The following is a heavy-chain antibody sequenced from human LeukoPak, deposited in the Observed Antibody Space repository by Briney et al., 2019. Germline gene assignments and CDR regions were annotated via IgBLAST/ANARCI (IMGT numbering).Heavy chain of an antibody. D-gene: IGHD6-19*01. Sequence: QTGGSLRLSCAASGFTFSNYAMSWVRQAPGKGLECVSTISGGGITTYYADSAKGRFTISRDNSKNTMFLQMNSLRADDTAVYYCPRQSYASGWNPFDYCGQGILVTVSS. J-gene: IGHJ4*02. V-gene: IGHV3-23*01. CDR1: GFTFSNYA. CDR3: PRQSYASGWNPFDY. CDR2: ISGGGITT.